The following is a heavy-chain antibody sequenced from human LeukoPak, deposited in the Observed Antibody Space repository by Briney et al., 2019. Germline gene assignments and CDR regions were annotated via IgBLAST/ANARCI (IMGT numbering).Heavy chain of an antibody. CDR2: MYYSGST. CDR1: GGYISSYY. CDR3: ARQRPYYYDGSGYYDP. Sequence: PSETLSLTCTVSGGYISSYYWSWIRQSPGKGLEWIGYMYYSGSTNCTPSLKSRVTISLDTSKNQLSLKLSSVTAADTAVYYCARQRPYYYDGSGYYDPWGQGILVTVSS. D-gene: IGHD3-22*01. J-gene: IGHJ5*02. V-gene: IGHV4-59*08.